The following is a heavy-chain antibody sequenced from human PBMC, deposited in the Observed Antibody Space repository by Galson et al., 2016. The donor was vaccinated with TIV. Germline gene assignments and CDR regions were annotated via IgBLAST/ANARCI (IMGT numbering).Heavy chain of an antibody. Sequence: SLRLSCAASGFTFSNYGIHWVRQAPGKGLEWVSTMWSDGTNEHYADSVKGRFTISRDNSKDTLYPHMHSLRADDTAVYYCARSPPLGSTIYYFDYWGQGTLVTVSS. D-gene: IGHD1-26*01. CDR3: ARSPPLGSTIYYFDY. J-gene: IGHJ4*02. V-gene: IGHV3-33*01. CDR2: MWSDGTNE. CDR1: GFTFSNYG.